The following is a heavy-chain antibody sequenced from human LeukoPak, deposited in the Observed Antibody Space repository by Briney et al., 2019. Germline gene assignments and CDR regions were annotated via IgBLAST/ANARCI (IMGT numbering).Heavy chain of an antibody. V-gene: IGHV3-21*01. Sequence: GGSLRLSCAASGFTFSSYSMNWVRQAPGKGLEWESSISSSSSYIYYADSVKGRFTISRDNAKNSLYLQMNSLRADDTAVYYCAREKSFLEWLSTGRRDGYYMDVWGKGTTVTVSS. CDR3: AREKSFLEWLSTGRRDGYYMDV. CDR2: ISSSSSYI. J-gene: IGHJ6*03. D-gene: IGHD3-3*02. CDR1: GFTFSSYS.